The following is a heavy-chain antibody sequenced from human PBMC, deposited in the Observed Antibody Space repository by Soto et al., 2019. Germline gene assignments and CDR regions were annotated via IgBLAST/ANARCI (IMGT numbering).Heavy chain of an antibody. V-gene: IGHV3-30*18. CDR2: ISYDGNKK. J-gene: IGHJ6*01. D-gene: IGHD3-16*02. Sequence: GGSLRLSCAASGFTFSSYGMHWVRQAPGTGLEWVAVISYDGNKKYNADSVKGRITISRDNSKNTLYLQMNSLRAEDTGVYCWAKYRLAPPYDGMDAWGQGTTVTVSS. CDR1: GFTFSSYG. CDR3: AKYRLAPPYDGMDA.